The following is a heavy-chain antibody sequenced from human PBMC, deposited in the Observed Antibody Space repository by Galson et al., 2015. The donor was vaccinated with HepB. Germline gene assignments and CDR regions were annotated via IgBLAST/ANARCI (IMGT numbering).Heavy chain of an antibody. Sequence: PALVKPTQTPTLTCTFSGFSLSTSGMCVSWIRQPPGKALEWLALIDWDDDKYYSTSLKTRLTISKDTSKNQVVLTMTNMDPVDTATYYCARITMVRGVSLNYYYGMDVWGQGTTVTVSS. CDR2: IDWDDDK. J-gene: IGHJ6*02. CDR1: GFSLSTSGMC. D-gene: IGHD3-10*01. CDR3: ARITMVRGVSLNYYYGMDV. V-gene: IGHV2-70*01.